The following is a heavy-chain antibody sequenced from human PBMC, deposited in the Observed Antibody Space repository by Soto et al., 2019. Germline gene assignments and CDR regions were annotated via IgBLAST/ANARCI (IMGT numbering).Heavy chain of an antibody. J-gene: IGHJ6*02. CDR1: GFTFSSYT. Sequence: GGSLRLSCAASGFTFSSYTMNWVRQAPGKGLEWVSLISARGGSTYYADSVKGRFTISRDNSKNTLYLQMNSLRAEDTAVYYCARARGDCTNGVCNSGMDVWGQGTTVTVSS. CDR3: ARARGDCTNGVCNSGMDV. CDR2: ISARGGST. V-gene: IGHV3-23*01. D-gene: IGHD2-8*01.